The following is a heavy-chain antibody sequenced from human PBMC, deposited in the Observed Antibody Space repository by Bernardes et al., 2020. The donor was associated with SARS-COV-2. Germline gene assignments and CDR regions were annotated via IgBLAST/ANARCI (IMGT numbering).Heavy chain of an antibody. CDR2: ISGPGGP. D-gene: IGHD3-10*01. Sequence: GGSLRLSCAASGFDFRTYAMTWVRQGPGKGLEWVSAISGPGGPYYADSVKGRFTISRDNSRDTLYLQMDTLKVEDTAVYYCARGGTFGYPKGIDVWGQGTTVTVSS. CDR3: ARGGTFGYPKGIDV. CDR1: GFDFRTYA. J-gene: IGHJ6*02. V-gene: IGHV3-23*01.